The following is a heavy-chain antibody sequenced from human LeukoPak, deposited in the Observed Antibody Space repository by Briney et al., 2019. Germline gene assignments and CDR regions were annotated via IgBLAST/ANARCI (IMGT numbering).Heavy chain of an antibody. J-gene: IGHJ4*02. Sequence: EASVKVSCKASGYTFTSYGISWVRQAPGQGFEWMGWISAYNGNTNYAQKLQGRVTMTTDTSTSTAFMELRSLRSDDTAVYYCARAPGKYSGSYYVGDYWGQGTLVTVSS. V-gene: IGHV1-18*01. CDR3: ARAPGKYSGSYYVGDY. D-gene: IGHD1-26*01. CDR1: GYTFTSYG. CDR2: ISAYNGNT.